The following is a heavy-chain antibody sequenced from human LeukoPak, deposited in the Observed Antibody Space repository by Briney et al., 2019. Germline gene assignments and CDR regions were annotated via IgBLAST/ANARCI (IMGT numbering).Heavy chain of an antibody. J-gene: IGHJ5*02. Sequence: GGSLRLSCAASGFTFNTYGMSWVRQAPGKGLEWVAVISYDGSNKYYADSVKGRFTISRDNSKNTLYLQMNSLRAEDTAVYYCARQWLLIGANWFDPWGQRTLVTVSS. D-gene: IGHD3-22*01. CDR3: ARQWLLIGANWFDP. V-gene: IGHV3-30*03. CDR1: GFTFNTYG. CDR2: ISYDGSNK.